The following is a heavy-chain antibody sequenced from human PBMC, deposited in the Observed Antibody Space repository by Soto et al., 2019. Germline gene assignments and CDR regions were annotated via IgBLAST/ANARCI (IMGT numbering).Heavy chain of an antibody. V-gene: IGHV4-59*08. D-gene: IGHD2-8*01. J-gene: IGHJ3*02. Sequence: SETLSLTCTVSGGSISSYYWSWIRQPPGKGLEWVGYIYYSGSTNYNPSLKSRVTISVDTSKNQFSLKLSSVTAADTAVYYCARLRIFYAFDIWGQGTMVTVSS. CDR2: IYYSGST. CDR3: ARLRIFYAFDI. CDR1: GGSISSYY.